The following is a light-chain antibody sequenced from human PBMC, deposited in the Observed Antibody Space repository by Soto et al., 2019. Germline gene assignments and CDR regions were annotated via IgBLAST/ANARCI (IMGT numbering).Light chain of an antibody. CDR2: YAS. Sequence: EIVMTQSPATLSVSPVEIATLSCMASQSVSNNLAWYQQKPGQAPRLLIYYASTRDTGVPARFSGSGSGTDFTLTISSLQPDDFATYYCQHYNSYSEAFGQGTKVDIK. CDR1: QSVSNN. J-gene: IGKJ1*01. V-gene: IGKV3-15*01. CDR3: QHYNSYSEA.